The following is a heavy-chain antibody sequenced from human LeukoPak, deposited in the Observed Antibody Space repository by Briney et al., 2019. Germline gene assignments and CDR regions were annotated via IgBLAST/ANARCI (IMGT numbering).Heavy chain of an antibody. V-gene: IGHV3-7*01. CDR1: EFIFSNYW. CDR3: ARADSRGSIFDY. CDR2: INHDGSET. J-gene: IGHJ4*02. Sequence: GGSLRLSCAASEFIFSNYWMTWVRQAPGKGLEWVANINHDGSETYYVDSVEGRFTISRDNTKNSLYLQMNSPRVEDTAMYYCARADSRGSIFDYWGQGSQVTVSS. D-gene: IGHD3-22*01.